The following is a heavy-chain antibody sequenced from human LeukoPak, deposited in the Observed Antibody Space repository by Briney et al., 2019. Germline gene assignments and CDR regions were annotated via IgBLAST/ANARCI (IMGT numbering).Heavy chain of an antibody. CDR2: IYYSGST. J-gene: IGHJ6*02. V-gene: IGHV4-31*03. Sequence: SQTLSLTCTVSGGSISSGGYYWSWIRQHPGKGLEWIGYIYYSGSTYYNPSLKSRVTISVDTSKNQFSLKLRSVTAADTAVYYCARSDGYYYAMDVWGQGTSVTVSS. D-gene: IGHD5-24*01. CDR3: ARSDGYYYAMDV. CDR1: GGSISSGGYY.